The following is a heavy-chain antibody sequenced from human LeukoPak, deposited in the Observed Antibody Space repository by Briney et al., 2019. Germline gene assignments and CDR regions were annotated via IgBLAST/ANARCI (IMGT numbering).Heavy chain of an antibody. J-gene: IGHJ4*02. Sequence: SVNVSCTASGGTFSSYAISWVRQAPGQGLEWMGGIIPIFATANYAQKFQGRVTITADESTSTAYMELSSLRSEDTAVYYCARGPITTRSHFDYWGQGTLVTVSS. CDR1: GGTFSSYA. CDR3: ARGPITTRSHFDY. V-gene: IGHV1-69*13. CDR2: IIPIFATA. D-gene: IGHD3-22*01.